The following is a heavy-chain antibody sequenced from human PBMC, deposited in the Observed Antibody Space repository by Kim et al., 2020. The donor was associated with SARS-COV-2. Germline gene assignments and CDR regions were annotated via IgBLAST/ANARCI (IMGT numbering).Heavy chain of an antibody. CDR2: INPSGGST. J-gene: IGHJ5*02. V-gene: IGHV1-46*01. D-gene: IGHD5-18*01. Sequence: ASVKVSCKASGYTFTSYYMHWVRQAPGQGLEWMGIINPSGGSTSYAQKFQGRVTMTRDTSTSTVYMELSSLRSEDTAVYYCASATLASDTDSQNWFDPWGQGTLVTVSS. CDR1: GYTFTSYY. CDR3: ASATLASDTDSQNWFDP.